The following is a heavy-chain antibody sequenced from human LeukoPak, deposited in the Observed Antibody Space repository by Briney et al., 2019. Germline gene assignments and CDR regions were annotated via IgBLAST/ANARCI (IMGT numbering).Heavy chain of an antibody. CDR2: IIPILSIA. D-gene: IGHD6-19*01. Sequence: SVKVSCKASGGTFSSYAINWVRQAPGQGLEWMGRIIPILSIANYAQKFQGRVTITADKSTSTAYMELNSLRSEDTAMYYCAISLAVPYWGQGTLVTVSS. V-gene: IGHV1-69*04. J-gene: IGHJ4*02. CDR1: GGTFSSYA. CDR3: AISLAVPY.